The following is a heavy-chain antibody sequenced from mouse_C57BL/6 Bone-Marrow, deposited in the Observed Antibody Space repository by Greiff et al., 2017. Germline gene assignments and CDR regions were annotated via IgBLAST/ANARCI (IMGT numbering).Heavy chain of an antibody. J-gene: IGHJ3*01. D-gene: IGHD1-1*01. CDR3: ANFYYYGSSYWFAY. CDR1: GYTFTSYG. Sequence: QQSGAELARPGASVKLSCKASGYTFTSYGISWVKQRTGQGLEWIGEIYPRSGNTYYNEKFKGKATLTADKSSSTAYMELRSLTSEDSAVYFCANFYYYGSSYWFAYWGQGTLVTVSA. V-gene: IGHV1-81*01. CDR2: IYPRSGNT.